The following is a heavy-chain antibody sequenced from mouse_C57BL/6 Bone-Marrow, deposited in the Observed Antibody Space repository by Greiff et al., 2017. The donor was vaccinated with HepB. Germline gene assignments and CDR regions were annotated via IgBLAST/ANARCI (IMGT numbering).Heavy chain of an antibody. J-gene: IGHJ3*01. CDR1: GFTFSSYG. Sequence: VQLQQSGGDLVKPGGSLKLSCAASGFTFSSYGMSWVRQTPDKRLEWVATISSGGSYTYYPDSVKGRFTISRDNAKNTLYLQMSSLKSEDTAMYYCARKRAYWGQGTLVTVSA. CDR2: ISSGGSYT. V-gene: IGHV5-6*01. CDR3: ARKRAY.